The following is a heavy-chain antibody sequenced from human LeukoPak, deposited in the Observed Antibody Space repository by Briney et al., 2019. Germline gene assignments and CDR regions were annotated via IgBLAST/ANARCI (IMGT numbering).Heavy chain of an antibody. CDR1: GYTFTSYG. J-gene: IGHJ4*02. Sequence: ASVKVSCKAPGYTFTSYGISWVRQAPGQGLEWMGWISAYNGNTNYAQKLQGRVTMTTDTSTSTAYMELRSLRSDDTAVYYCARDPALDIVVVPAAGDYWGQGTLVTVSS. CDR2: ISAYNGNT. CDR3: ARDPALDIVVVPAAGDY. D-gene: IGHD2-2*03. V-gene: IGHV1-18*01.